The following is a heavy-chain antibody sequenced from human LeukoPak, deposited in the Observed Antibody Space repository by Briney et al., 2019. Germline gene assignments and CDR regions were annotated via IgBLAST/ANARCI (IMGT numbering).Heavy chain of an antibody. D-gene: IGHD6-13*01. CDR2: ISCDGSNK. V-gene: IGHV3-30-3*01. CDR1: GFTFSSYA. CDR3: ARGGYSSSWYYFDY. Sequence: GGSLRLSCAASGFTFSSYAMHCVRQAPGKGLEWVAVISCDGSNKYYADSVKGRFTISRDNSKNTLYLQMNSLRAEDTAVYYCARGGYSSSWYYFDYWGQGTLVTVSS. J-gene: IGHJ4*02.